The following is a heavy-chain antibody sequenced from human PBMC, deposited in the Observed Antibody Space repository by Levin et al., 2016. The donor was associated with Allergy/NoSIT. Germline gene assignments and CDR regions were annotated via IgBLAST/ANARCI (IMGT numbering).Heavy chain of an antibody. V-gene: IGHV4-59*01. J-gene: IGHJ5*02. CDR2: IHYSGST. Sequence: WIRQPPGKGLEWIGYIHYSGSTKYNPSLKSRVTISVDTSKNEFSLKLSSVTAADTAVYYCARGLELFSWFDPWGQGTLVTVSS. CDR3: ARGLELFSWFDP. D-gene: IGHD1-7*01.